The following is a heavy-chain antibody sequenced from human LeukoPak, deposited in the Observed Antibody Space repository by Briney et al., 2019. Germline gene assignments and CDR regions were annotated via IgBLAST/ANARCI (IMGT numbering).Heavy chain of an antibody. V-gene: IGHV3-21*01. D-gene: IGHD1-26*01. CDR1: GFTFSSYS. CDR2: ISSSSSYI. CDR3: ARDNAGSYFRFWFDP. J-gene: IGHJ5*02. Sequence: GGSLTLSCAASGFTFSSYSMNWVRQAPGKGLEWVSSISSSSSYIYYADSVKGRFTISRDKAKNSLYLQMNSLRAEDTAVYYCARDNAGSYFRFWFDPWGQGTLVTVSS.